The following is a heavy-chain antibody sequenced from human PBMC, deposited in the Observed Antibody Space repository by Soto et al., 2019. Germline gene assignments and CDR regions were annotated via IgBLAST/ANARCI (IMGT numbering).Heavy chain of an antibody. Sequence: QVYLVQCGAEVKKPGASVKVSCKASGYTFTSYAITWVRQAPGQGLEWMGWISAHNGNTDYAQKLQGRVIVTRDTSTSTAYMELRSLISDDTAVYYCARGRYGDYWGQGVLVTVSS. D-gene: IGHD1-1*01. CDR3: ARGRYGDY. J-gene: IGHJ4*02. CDR1: GYTFTSYA. CDR2: ISAHNGNT. V-gene: IGHV1-18*01.